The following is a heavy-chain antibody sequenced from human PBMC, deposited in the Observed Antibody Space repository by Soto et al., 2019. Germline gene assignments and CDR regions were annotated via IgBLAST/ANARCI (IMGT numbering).Heavy chain of an antibody. D-gene: IGHD6-13*01. Sequence: SETLSLTCAVYGGSFSGYYWSWIRQPPGKGLEWIGEINHSGSTNYNPSLKSRVTISVDTSKNQFSLKLSSVTAADTAVYYCARGRFSAAAGTSAMRGKYYFDYWGQGTLVTVSS. CDR1: GGSFSGYY. CDR3: ARGRFSAAAGTSAMRGKYYFDY. J-gene: IGHJ4*02. V-gene: IGHV4-34*01. CDR2: INHSGST.